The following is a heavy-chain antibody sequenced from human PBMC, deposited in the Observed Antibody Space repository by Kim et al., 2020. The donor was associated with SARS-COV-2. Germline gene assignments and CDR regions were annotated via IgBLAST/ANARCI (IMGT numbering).Heavy chain of an antibody. CDR3: ARDPWIDSTNCFGSFDP. Sequence: GGSLRLSCAASGFVFSNHRMSWVRQAPGKGLEWVAKIKQDGSQEYYVAAVKGRFTVSRDNAKNTVYLQMSSLRAEDTATYYCARDPWIDSTNCFGSFDPWGQGTLVTVSS. CDR1: GFVFSNHR. D-gene: IGHD2-8*01. J-gene: IGHJ5*02. V-gene: IGHV3-7*03. CDR2: IKQDGSQE.